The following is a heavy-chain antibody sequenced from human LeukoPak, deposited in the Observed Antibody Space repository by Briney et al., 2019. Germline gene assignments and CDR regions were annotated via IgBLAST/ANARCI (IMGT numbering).Heavy chain of an antibody. J-gene: IGHJ4*02. V-gene: IGHV3-33*01. CDR2: IWYDGSNK. CDR1: GFTFTTYG. Sequence: TGGSLRLSCAASGFTFTTYGMHWVRQAPGKGLEWVAAIWYDGSNKYYADSVRGRFTTSRDNSKNTLYLQMNSLRAEDTAVYYCARYPMTYCSSSSCTDYWGQGTLVTVSS. D-gene: IGHD2-2*01. CDR3: ARYPMTYCSSSSCTDY.